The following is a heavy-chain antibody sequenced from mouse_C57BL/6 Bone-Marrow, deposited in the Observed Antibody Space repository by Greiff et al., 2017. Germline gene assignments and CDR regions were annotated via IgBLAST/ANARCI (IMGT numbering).Heavy chain of an antibody. J-gene: IGHJ4*01. CDR2: FYPGSGSI. CDR1: GYTFTEYT. CDR3: ARDEGRGVGNLLWDYAMDY. D-gene: IGHD2-10*01. Sequence: QVQLKESGAELVKPGASVKLSCKASGYTFTEYTIHWVKQRSGQGLEWIGWFYPGSGSIKYNEKFKDKATLTADKSSSTAYMELSRLTSEDSAVYDCARDEGRGVGNLLWDYAMDYWGQGTSVTVSS. V-gene: IGHV1-62-2*01.